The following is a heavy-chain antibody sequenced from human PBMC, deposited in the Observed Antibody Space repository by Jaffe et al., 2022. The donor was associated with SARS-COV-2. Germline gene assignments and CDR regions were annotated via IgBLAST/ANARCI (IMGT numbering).Heavy chain of an antibody. V-gene: IGHV4-39*01. CDR1: GGSVSSSSYY. CDR2: IHYNGNT. J-gene: IGHJ4*02. Sequence: QLQLQESGPGLVKPSETLSLTCTVSGGSVSSSSYYWGWVRQAPGKGLEWVGTIHYNGNTYYNPSLESRITMSVDTSKNQFSLRLTSVTAADTAVYYCVRCQGMITHVHYFDLWGQGTLVTVSS. CDR3: VRCQGMITHVHYFDL. D-gene: IGHD3-10*02.